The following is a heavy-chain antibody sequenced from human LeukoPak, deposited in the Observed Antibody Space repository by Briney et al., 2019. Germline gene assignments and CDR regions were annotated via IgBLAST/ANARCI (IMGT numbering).Heavy chain of an antibody. J-gene: IGHJ4*02. CDR1: GFTFSNAW. CDR2: IKSKTDGGTT. Sequence: PGGSLRLSCAPSGFTFSNAWMSWVRQAPGKGLEWVGRIKSKTDGGTTDYAAPVKGRFTISRDDSKNTLYLQMNSLKTEDTAVYYCTTDQDYVWGSYRMIWGQGTLVTVSS. D-gene: IGHD3-16*02. V-gene: IGHV3-15*01. CDR3: TTDQDYVWGSYRMI.